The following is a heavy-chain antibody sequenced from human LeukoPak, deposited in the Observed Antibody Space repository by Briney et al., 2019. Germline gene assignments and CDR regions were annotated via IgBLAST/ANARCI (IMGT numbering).Heavy chain of an antibody. CDR3: AKGTVGAYEIDY. CDR2: IRDDGNNK. Sequence: GGSLRLSCAASGFTFSSYGLHWVRQAPGRGLEWVAFIRDDGNNKYYADSVKGRFTISRDNSKNTLYLQMTSLRTEDTAVYYCAKGTVGAYEIDYWGQGTLVTVSS. V-gene: IGHV3-30*02. J-gene: IGHJ4*02. D-gene: IGHD1-26*01. CDR1: GFTFSSYG.